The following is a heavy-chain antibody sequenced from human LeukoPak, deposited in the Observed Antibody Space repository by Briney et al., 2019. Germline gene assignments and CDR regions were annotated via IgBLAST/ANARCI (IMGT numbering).Heavy chain of an antibody. CDR1: GFTFSNYA. Sequence: GGSLRLSRAASGFTFSNYAMTWVRQAPGKGLEWVSAISGDSAYIYYVDSVKGRFTTSRDNSKNTLYLQMNSLRAEDTAMYYCAKNFGPGKAFYDHWGQGTLVTVSS. V-gene: IGHV3-23*01. J-gene: IGHJ4*02. D-gene: IGHD3/OR15-3a*01. CDR3: AKNFGPGKAFYDH. CDR2: ISGDSAYI.